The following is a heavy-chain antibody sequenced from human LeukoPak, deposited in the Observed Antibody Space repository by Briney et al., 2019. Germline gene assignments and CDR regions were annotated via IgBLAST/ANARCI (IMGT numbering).Heavy chain of an antibody. D-gene: IGHD2-2*01. V-gene: IGHV3-53*05. CDR2: IYTGGST. CDR1: GFTVSDNY. Sequence: PGGSLRLSCAASGFTVSDNYMNWVRQAPGKGLEWVSLIYTGGSTSYADSVKGRFTISRDNSKNTLYLQMNSLRAEDTAVYYCAKVRANKRYCSSTSCPFDYWGQGTLVTVSS. CDR3: AKVRANKRYCSSTSCPFDY. J-gene: IGHJ4*02.